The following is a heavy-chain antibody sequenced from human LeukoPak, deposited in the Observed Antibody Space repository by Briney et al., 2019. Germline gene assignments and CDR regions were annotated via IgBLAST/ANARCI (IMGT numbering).Heavy chain of an antibody. CDR1: GDYITRGYY. CDR2: IYHSGCT. V-gene: IGHV4-38-2*02. Sequence: SETLSLTCTVSGDYITRGYYWGWIRQPPGKGLEWIGTIYHSGCTYYNPSLKSRVTISVDTSKNQFSLKLSSVTAADTAVYYCARHYDNLTGFFDYWGQGTLVTVSS. J-gene: IGHJ4*02. CDR3: ARHYDNLTGFFDY. D-gene: IGHD3-9*01.